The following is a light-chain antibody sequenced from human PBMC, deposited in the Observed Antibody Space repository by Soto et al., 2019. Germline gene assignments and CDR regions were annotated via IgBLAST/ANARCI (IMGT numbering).Light chain of an antibody. CDR1: QDIAIY. CDR2: DAS. Sequence: IQLTQSPSSLSASVGDRVTITCRASQDIAIYLAWYQQKPGEAPKLLIYDASTLKSGVPSRFSGSGSGTDFALTISSLQPEDSATYYCQQSNSFPLTFGGGTKVDIK. CDR3: QQSNSFPLT. J-gene: IGKJ4*01. V-gene: IGKV1-9*01.